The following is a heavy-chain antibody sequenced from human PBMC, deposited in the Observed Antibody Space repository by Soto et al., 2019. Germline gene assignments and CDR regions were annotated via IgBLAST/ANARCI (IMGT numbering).Heavy chain of an antibody. D-gene: IGHD6-13*01. V-gene: IGHV4-4*02. J-gene: IGHJ4*01. CDR3: ARYSAASGTYYFDD. CDR2: THHSRGT. Sequence: SETLSLTCAVSGDSIIGTHWWSWVRRPPGKGLEFIGETHHSRGTNYNPSLRSRVTMSLDKSKNQLSLILYSVTAADTGVYYCARYSAASGTYYFDDWGQRTLVTVSS. CDR1: GDSIIGTHW.